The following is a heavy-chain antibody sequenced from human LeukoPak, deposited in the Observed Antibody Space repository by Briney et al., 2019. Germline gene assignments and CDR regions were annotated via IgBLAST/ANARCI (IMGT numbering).Heavy chain of an antibody. J-gene: IGHJ4*02. D-gene: IGHD3-3*01. Sequence: ASVKVSCKASGYTFTSYYMHWVRQAPGQGLEWMGIINPSGGSTSYAQKFQGRVTMTRDTSTSTVYMELSSLGSEDTAVYYCARTPSVMDYDFPYYFDYWGQGTLVTVSS. CDR3: ARTPSVMDYDFPYYFDY. CDR2: INPSGGST. V-gene: IGHV1-46*01. CDR1: GYTFTSYY.